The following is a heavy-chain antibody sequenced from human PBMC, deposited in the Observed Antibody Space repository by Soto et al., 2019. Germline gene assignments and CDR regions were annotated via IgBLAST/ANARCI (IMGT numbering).Heavy chain of an antibody. V-gene: IGHV2-26*01. CDR1: VFSLSNATIG. J-gene: IGHJ6*02. CDR3: ARIHSSLQYYYYCGMDV. D-gene: IGHD6-6*01. CDR2: IFSNDEK. Sequence: QVTLKESGPVLVKPTEPLTLTCTVSVFSLSNATIGVSWVRQPPGKALEWLAHIFSNDEKSYCTSLKSRLTISKDTSRSKVVLTVTNMDPVDTPTYYCARIHSSLQYYYYCGMDVWGQGTTVTVSS.